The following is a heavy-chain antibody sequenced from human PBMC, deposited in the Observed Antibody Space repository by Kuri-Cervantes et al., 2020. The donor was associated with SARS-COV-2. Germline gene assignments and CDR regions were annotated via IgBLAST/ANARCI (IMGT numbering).Heavy chain of an antibody. CDR3: ARVRGEYVP. CDR2: IYSGGST. D-gene: IGHD3-10*01. V-gene: IGHV3-53*01. Sequence: GESLKISCAASGFTVSSNYMSWVRQAPGKGLEWVSLIYSGGSTYYADSVKGRFTISRDNSKNTLYLQMNSLRAEDTAVYYCARVRGEYVPWGQGTLVTVSS. CDR1: GFTVSSNY. J-gene: IGHJ5*02.